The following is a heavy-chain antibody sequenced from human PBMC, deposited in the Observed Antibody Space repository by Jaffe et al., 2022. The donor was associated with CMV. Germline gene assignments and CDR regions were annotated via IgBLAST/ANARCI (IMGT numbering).Heavy chain of an antibody. D-gene: IGHD3-22*01. CDR1: GGSISSSSYY. V-gene: IGHV4-39*01. J-gene: IGHJ4*02. CDR2: IYYSGST. CDR3: ARHWGRGYYYDSSGYYGVGYYFDY. Sequence: QLQLQESGPGLVKPSETLSLTCTVSGGSISSSSYYWGWIRQPPGKGLEWIGSIYYSGSTYYNPSLKSRVTISVDTSKNQFSLKLSSVTAADTAVYYCARHWGRGYYYDSSGYYGVGYYFDYWGQGTLVTVSS.